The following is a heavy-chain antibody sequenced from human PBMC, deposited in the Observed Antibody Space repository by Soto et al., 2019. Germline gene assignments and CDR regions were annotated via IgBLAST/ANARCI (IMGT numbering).Heavy chain of an antibody. CDR1: GGTFSSYA. J-gene: IGHJ4*02. D-gene: IGHD3-22*01. V-gene: IGHV1-69*13. CDR3: ARGDRYYDSSGYYWPIFDY. CDR2: IIPIFGTA. Sequence: SVKVSCKASGGTFSSYAISWVRQAPGQGLERMGGIIPIFGTANYAQKFQGRVTITADESTSTAYMELSSLRSEDTAVYYCARGDRYYDSSGYYWPIFDYWGQGTLVTVSS.